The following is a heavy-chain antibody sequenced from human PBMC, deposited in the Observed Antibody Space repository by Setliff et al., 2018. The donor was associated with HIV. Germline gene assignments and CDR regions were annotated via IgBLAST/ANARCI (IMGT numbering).Heavy chain of an antibody. V-gene: IGHV4-38-2*02. CDR2: IYHSGST. Sequence: SETLSLTCTVSGYSISSGYYWGWIRQPPGKGLEWIGNIYHSGSTYYNPSLKSRVTISIDTSKNQFSLKLTSVTAADSAVYYCARRANDYWGQGSLVTVSS. J-gene: IGHJ4*02. CDR1: GYSISSGYY. CDR3: ARRANDY.